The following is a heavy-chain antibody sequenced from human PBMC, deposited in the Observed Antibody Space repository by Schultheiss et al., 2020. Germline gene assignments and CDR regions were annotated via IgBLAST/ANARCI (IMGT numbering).Heavy chain of an antibody. D-gene: IGHD3-3*01. Sequence: GGSLRLSCAASGFTFDDYTMHWVRQAPGKGLEWVSLISWDGGSTYYADSVKGRFTISRDNAKNSLYLQMNSLRAEDTAVYYCASGNWFDYWGQGTLVTVSS. CDR3: ASGNWFDY. CDR2: ISWDGGST. V-gene: IGHV3-43*01. J-gene: IGHJ5*01. CDR1: GFTFDDYT.